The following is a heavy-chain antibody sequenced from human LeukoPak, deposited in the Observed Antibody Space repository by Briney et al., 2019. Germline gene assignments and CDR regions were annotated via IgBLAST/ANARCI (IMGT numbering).Heavy chain of an antibody. CDR1: GYTFTSYG. CDR3: ARITMVRGVIFDWYFDL. D-gene: IGHD3-10*01. Sequence: ASVKVSCTASGYTFTSYGISWVRQAPGQGLEWMGWISAYNGNTNYAQKLQGRVTMTTDTSTSTAHMELRSLRSDDTAVYYCARITMVRGVIFDWYFDLWGRGTLVTVSS. CDR2: ISAYNGNT. V-gene: IGHV1-18*01. J-gene: IGHJ2*01.